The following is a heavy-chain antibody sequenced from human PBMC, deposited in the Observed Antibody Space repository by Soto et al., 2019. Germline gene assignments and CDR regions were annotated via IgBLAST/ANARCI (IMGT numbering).Heavy chain of an antibody. Sequence: EVQLAESGGGLVQPGGSLRLSCAASGFTFSSHWMHWVRQAPGKGLVWVSRIIGDGNEITYADSVKGRFTISRDNAKNTVILQMNSLRAEDTAVYYCVRGHVMGNERHFDYWGQGTLVTVSS. D-gene: IGHD3-16*01. V-gene: IGHV3-74*01. CDR3: VRGHVMGNERHFDY. J-gene: IGHJ4*02. CDR2: IIGDGNEI. CDR1: GFTFSSHW.